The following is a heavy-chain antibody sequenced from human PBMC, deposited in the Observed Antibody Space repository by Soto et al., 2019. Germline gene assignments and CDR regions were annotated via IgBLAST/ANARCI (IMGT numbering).Heavy chain of an antibody. V-gene: IGHV4-39*01. CDR3: ARATWRRTAIFGVVIYPNWFDP. D-gene: IGHD3-3*01. Sequence: SETLSLTCTVSGGSISSSSYYWGWIRQPPGKGLEWIGSIYYSGSTYYNPSLKSRVTISVDTSKNQFSLKLSSVTAADTAVYYCARATWRRTAIFGVVIYPNWFDPWGQGTLVTVSS. CDR1: GGSISSSSYY. CDR2: IYYSGST. J-gene: IGHJ5*02.